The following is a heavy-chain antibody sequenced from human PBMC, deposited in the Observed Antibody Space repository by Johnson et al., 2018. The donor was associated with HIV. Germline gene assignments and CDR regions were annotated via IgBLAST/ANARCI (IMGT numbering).Heavy chain of an antibody. CDR1: GFKFEDYA. CDR2: ISWNSAAI. CDR3: ARVSGGNDSGDYAGAFDI. D-gene: IGHD4-17*01. V-gene: IGHV3-9*01. J-gene: IGHJ3*02. Sequence: VQLVESGGGLGQSGRSLRLSCAASGFKFEDYAMHWVRQLPGKGLEWVSGISWNSAAIGHADSVKGRFTISRDNSKNTLYLQMNSLRAEDTALYYCARVSGGNDSGDYAGAFDIWGQGTMVTVSS.